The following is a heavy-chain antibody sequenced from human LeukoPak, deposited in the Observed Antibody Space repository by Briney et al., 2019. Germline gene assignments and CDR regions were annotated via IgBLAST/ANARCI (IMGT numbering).Heavy chain of an antibody. CDR2: IYYSGST. Sequence: SETLSLTCTVSGGSISSSSYYWGWIRQPPGKGLEWIGSIYYSGSTYYNPSLKSRVTISVDTSKNQFSLKLSSVTAADTAVYYCARAADYDFWSGYPNDAFDIWGQGTMVTVSS. CDR3: ARAADYDFWSGYPNDAFDI. J-gene: IGHJ3*02. V-gene: IGHV4-39*07. D-gene: IGHD3-3*01. CDR1: GGSISSSSYY.